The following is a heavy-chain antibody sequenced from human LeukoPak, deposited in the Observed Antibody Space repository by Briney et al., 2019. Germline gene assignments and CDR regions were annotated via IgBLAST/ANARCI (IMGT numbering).Heavy chain of an antibody. CDR2: IYSGGST. CDR1: GFTFSSNY. Sequence: PGGSLRLSCAASGFTFSSNYMSWVRQAPGKGLEWVSVIYSGGSTYYADSVKGRFTISRDNSKNTLYLQMNSLRAEDTAVYYCARENRGSGWAPLGYWGQGTLVTVSS. CDR3: ARENRGSGWAPLGY. V-gene: IGHV3-66*01. D-gene: IGHD6-19*01. J-gene: IGHJ4*02.